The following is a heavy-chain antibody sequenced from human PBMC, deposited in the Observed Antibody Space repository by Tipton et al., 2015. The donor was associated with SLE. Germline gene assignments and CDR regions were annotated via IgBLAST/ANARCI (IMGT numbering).Heavy chain of an antibody. V-gene: IGHV4-34*01. D-gene: IGHD6-13*01. J-gene: IGHJ5*02. Sequence: LRLSCTVYGVFFSGYSWGWIRQPPGKGLEWIGEINHSGSTNYNPSLKSRVTMSVDTSKNQFSLNLSSVTAADTAVYYCARDLLGSSPHPFDPWGQGTLVTVSS. CDR3: ARDLLGSSPHPFDP. CDR2: INHSGST. CDR1: GVFFSGYS.